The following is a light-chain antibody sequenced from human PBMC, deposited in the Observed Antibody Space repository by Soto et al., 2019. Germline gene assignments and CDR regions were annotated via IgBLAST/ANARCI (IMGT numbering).Light chain of an antibody. CDR2: GSF. CDR1: QSLSSSY. J-gene: IGKJ5*01. CDR3: QQYGTLIT. V-gene: IGKV3-20*01. Sequence: EIVLTQSPGTLSLSPGERATLSCRDSQSLSSSYLAWYQQKPGQAPRLLIYGSFSRATGIPDRFSGSGSGIDFTLTISRLEPEDSAVYYCQQYGTLITFGQGTRLEIK.